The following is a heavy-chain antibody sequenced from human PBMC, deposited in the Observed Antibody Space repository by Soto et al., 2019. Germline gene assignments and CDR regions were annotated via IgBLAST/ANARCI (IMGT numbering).Heavy chain of an antibody. Sequence: GESLKISCKGSGYSFTSYWIGWVRQMPGKGLEWMGIIYPGDSDTRYSPSFQGQVTISADKSISTAYLQWSSLKASDTAMYYCAREELSYDSIDHFDYWGQGTLVTVSS. J-gene: IGHJ4*02. V-gene: IGHV5-51*01. CDR2: IYPGDSDT. D-gene: IGHD3-22*01. CDR3: AREELSYDSIDHFDY. CDR1: GYSFTSYW.